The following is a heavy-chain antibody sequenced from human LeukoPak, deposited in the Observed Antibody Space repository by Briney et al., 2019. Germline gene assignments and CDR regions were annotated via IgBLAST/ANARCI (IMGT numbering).Heavy chain of an antibody. CDR1: GGSISSHY. CDR2: IYYSGST. J-gene: IGHJ4*02. Sequence: SETLSLTCTVSGGSISSHYWSWIRQPPGKGLEWIGYIYYSGSTNYNPSLKSRVTISVDTSKNQFSLKLSSVTAADTAVYYCASMVRGVIPTYWGQGTLVTVSS. D-gene: IGHD3-10*01. V-gene: IGHV4-59*11. CDR3: ASMVRGVIPTY.